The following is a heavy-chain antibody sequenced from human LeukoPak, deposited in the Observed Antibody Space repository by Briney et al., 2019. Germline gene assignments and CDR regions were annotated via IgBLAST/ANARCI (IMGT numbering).Heavy chain of an antibody. J-gene: IGHJ5*02. CDR2: MNPNNGNT. D-gene: IGHD3-10*01. Sequence: GALVKVSCKASGFTFTRYDINWVRQASGQGLEWMGWMNPNNGNTGYAQKFQGRVTMTRDTSTSTAYMELRGLSFEDTAVYYCVRDGEGAGISVNYWFDPWGQGTLVTVSS. CDR3: VRDGEGAGISVNYWFDP. CDR1: GFTFTRYD. V-gene: IGHV1-8*01.